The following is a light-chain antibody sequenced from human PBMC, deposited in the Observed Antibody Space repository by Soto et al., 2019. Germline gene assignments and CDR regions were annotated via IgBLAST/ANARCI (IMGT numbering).Light chain of an antibody. CDR1: SSDVGGYNY. V-gene: IGLV2-14*01. Sequence: QSALTQPASVSGSPGQSITISCTGTSSDVGGYNYVSWYQQHPGKAPKLMIYDVSNRHSGVSNRFSGSKSGNTASLTISGLQAEDEADYYCSSYTSSSTLVFGGGTKLTVL. J-gene: IGLJ2*01. CDR3: SSYTSSSTLV. CDR2: DVS.